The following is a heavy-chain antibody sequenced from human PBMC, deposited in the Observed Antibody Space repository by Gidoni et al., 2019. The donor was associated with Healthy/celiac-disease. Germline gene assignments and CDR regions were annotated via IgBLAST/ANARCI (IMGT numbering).Heavy chain of an antibody. Sequence: QRQLQESGPGLVTPSETLSLPCTVSGGSISSSSYYWGWIRQPPGKGLEWIGSIYYSGSTYYNPSLKSRVTISVDTSKNQCSLKLSSGTAADTAVDYCAGVVEMATLNWVDPWGQGTLVTVAS. V-gene: IGHV4-39*01. J-gene: IGHJ5*02. CDR3: AGVVEMATLNWVDP. CDR2: IYYSGST. CDR1: GGSISSSSYY. D-gene: IGHD2-2*01.